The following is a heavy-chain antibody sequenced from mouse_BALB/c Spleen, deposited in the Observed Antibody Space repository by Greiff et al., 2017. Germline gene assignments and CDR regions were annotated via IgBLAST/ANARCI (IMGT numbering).Heavy chain of an antibody. Sequence: DVMLVESGGGLVKPGGSLKLSCAASGFTFSSYAMSWVRQTPEKRLEWVASISSGGSTYYPDSVKGRFTISRDNARNILYLQMSSLRSEDTAMYYCARGKDYYGSSYWFAYWGQGTLVTVSA. CDR2: ISSGGST. J-gene: IGHJ3*01. V-gene: IGHV5-6-5*01. CDR1: GFTFSSYA. D-gene: IGHD1-1*01. CDR3: ARGKDYYGSSYWFAY.